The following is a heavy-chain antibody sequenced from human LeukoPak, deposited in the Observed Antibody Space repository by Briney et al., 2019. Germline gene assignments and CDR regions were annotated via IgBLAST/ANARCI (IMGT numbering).Heavy chain of an antibody. J-gene: IGHJ6*02. Sequence: GGSLRLSCAASGFTFSSYAMSWVRQAPGKGLEWVSSISGSGGSGGSTYYADSVKGRFTISRDNSKNTLYLKMNSLRAEDTAVYYCAKALGVAYYYDSSGYYFGMAVWGQGTTVTVSS. V-gene: IGHV3-23*01. CDR3: AKALGVAYYYDSSGYYFGMAV. CDR1: GFTFSSYA. CDR2: ISGSGGSGGST. D-gene: IGHD3-22*01.